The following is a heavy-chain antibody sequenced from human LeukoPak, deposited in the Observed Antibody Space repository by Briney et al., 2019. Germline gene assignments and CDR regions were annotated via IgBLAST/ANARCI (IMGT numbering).Heavy chain of an antibody. CDR2: LYSDGTT. D-gene: IGHD3-22*01. CDR1: GFTVSSNY. J-gene: IGHJ4*02. CDR3: ARVPPVNRDTSAYRPLDY. V-gene: IGHV3-66*01. Sequence: GGSLRLSCAASGFTVSSNYMNWVRQAPGKGLEWVSLLYSDGTTYYADSVKGRFTISRDNSKNTLFLQMNSLRAEDTAMYYCARVPPVNRDTSAYRPLDYWGQGTLVTVSS.